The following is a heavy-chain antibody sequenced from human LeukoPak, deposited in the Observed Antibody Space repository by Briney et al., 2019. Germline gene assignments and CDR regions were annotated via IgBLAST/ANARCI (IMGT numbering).Heavy chain of an antibody. V-gene: IGHV3-23*01. J-gene: IGHJ4*02. Sequence: GGSLRLSCAASGFTFSSYAMSWVRQAPGKGLEWVSAGSASGGNTYYADSVKGRFTISRDNSKNTLYLQVNSLRAEDTAVYYCGKGLYHDYSGIGDYWGQGTLVTVSS. CDR1: GFTFSSYA. CDR2: GSASGGNT. D-gene: IGHD3-16*01. CDR3: GKGLYHDYSGIGDY.